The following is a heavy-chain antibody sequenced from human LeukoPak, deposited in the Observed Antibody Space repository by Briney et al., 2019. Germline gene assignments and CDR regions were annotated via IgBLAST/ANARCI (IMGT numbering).Heavy chain of an antibody. J-gene: IGHJ4*02. D-gene: IGHD3-22*01. V-gene: IGHV4-38-2*02. Sequence: PSETLSLTCTVSGYSISGGFYWDWIRQPPGKGLEWIGSIYDSGSSYYNPSLKSRVTISVDTSKNQFSLKLSSVTAADTAVYYCARDPYYYDSSGYYQPPFDSWGQGTLVTVSS. CDR2: IYDSGSS. CDR3: ARDPYYYDSSGYYQPPFDS. CDR1: GYSISGGFY.